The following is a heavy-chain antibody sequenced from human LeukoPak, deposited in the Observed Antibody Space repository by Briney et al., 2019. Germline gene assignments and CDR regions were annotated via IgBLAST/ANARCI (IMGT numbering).Heavy chain of an antibody. CDR3: ARGRVWGSYRQNFDY. Sequence: SETLSLTCAVYGGSFSGYYWSWIRRPPGKGLEWIGEINHSGSTNYNPSLKSRVTISVDTSKNQFSLKLSSVTAADTAVYYCARGRVWGSYRQNFDYWGQGTLVTVSS. CDR1: GGSFSGYY. D-gene: IGHD3-16*02. V-gene: IGHV4-34*01. J-gene: IGHJ4*02. CDR2: INHSGST.